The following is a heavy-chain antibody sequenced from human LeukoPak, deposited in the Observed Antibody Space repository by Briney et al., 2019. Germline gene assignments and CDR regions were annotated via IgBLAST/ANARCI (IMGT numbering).Heavy chain of an antibody. CDR1: GFTFSSYA. CDR3: AKGGAEAGTLYLQY. Sequence: GGSLRLSCAASGFTFSSYAMSWVRQAPGKGLEWVSAISGSGGSTYYADSVKGRFTISRDNSKNTLYLQMNSLRAEDTAVYYCAKGGAEAGTLYLQYWGQGTLVTVSS. CDR2: ISGSGGST. J-gene: IGHJ1*01. V-gene: IGHV3-23*01. D-gene: IGHD6-13*01.